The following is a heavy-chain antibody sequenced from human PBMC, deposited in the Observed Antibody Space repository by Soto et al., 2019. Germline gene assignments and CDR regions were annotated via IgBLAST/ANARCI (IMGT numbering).Heavy chain of an antibody. Sequence: GGSLRLSCAASGFTVSSTYMSWVRQAPGKGLEWVSVIYSGGSTYYADSVKGRFTISRDNSKNTLYLQMNSLRAEDTAVYYCARSTVTTETDYWGQGTLVTVSS. CDR3: ARSTVTTETDY. J-gene: IGHJ4*02. CDR2: IYSGGST. D-gene: IGHD4-4*01. CDR1: GFTVSSTY. V-gene: IGHV3-66*01.